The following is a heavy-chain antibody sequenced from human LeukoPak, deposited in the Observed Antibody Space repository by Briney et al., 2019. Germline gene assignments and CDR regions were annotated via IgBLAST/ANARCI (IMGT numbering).Heavy chain of an antibody. CDR2: INIDERIT. V-gene: IGHV3-74*01. J-gene: IGHJ5*02. Sequence: GGSLRLSCAASGFSFSTQRMHWVRQAPGKGLVWVSYINIDERITGYADSVKGRFTISRDNAKNTLYLQMNSLRAEDTAVYYCAKGLSINWFDPWGQGTLVTVSS. CDR1: GFSFSTQR. CDR3: AKGLSINWFDP. D-gene: IGHD2-2*02.